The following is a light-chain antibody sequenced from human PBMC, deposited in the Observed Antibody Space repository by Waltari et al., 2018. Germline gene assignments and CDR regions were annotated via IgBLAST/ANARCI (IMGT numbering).Light chain of an antibody. CDR2: GAS. V-gene: IGKV3D-20*02. CDR3: QHRDHWPPDAT. CDR1: QTVCSAY. Sequence: EIVLTQSPGTLSLSPGDRATLPCRASQTVCSAYLAWYQQKPGQAPRLLIYGASRRATGIPARFSGSGSGTDFTLTISSLEPEDFAVYYCQHRDHWPPDATFGPGTKVDI. J-gene: IGKJ3*01.